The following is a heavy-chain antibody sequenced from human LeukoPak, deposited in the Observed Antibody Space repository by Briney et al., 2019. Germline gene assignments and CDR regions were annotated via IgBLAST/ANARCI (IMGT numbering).Heavy chain of an antibody. CDR3: ARHEGYSSSWVGY. Sequence: SETLSLTCTVSGGSINSSFYYWGWIRQPPGKGLEWIGSIYYSGSTYYNPSLKSRLTISIDTSKNQFSLKLSSVTAADTAVYYCARHEGYSSSWVGYWGQGTLVTVSS. CDR2: IYYSGST. J-gene: IGHJ4*02. V-gene: IGHV4-39*01. D-gene: IGHD6-6*01. CDR1: GGSINSSFYY.